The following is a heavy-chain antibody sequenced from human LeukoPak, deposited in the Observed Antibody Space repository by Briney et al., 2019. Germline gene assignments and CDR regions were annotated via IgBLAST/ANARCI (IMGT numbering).Heavy chain of an antibody. CDR2: IYHSGST. Sequence: SETLSLTCAASGGSISSGGYSWSWIRQPPGKGLEWIGYIYHSGSTYYNPSLKSRVTISVDRSKNQFSLKLSSVTAADTAVYYCARAVVPAAIFDYWGQGTLVTVSS. D-gene: IGHD2-2*01. CDR1: GGSISSGGYS. CDR3: ARAVVPAAIFDY. V-gene: IGHV4-30-2*01. J-gene: IGHJ4*02.